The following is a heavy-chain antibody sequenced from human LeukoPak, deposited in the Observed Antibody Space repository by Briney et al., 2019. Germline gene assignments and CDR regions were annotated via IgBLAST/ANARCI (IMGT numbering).Heavy chain of an antibody. J-gene: IGHJ4*02. Sequence: GGSLRLSCAASGFTFSNYAMSWVRQAPGKRPEWVSEISGGGGNKYYADSVKGRFTFSRDNSKNKVYLQMNSLRAEDTAVYYCANRWVSMTQVDYWGQGTLVTVSS. D-gene: IGHD2/OR15-2a*01. V-gene: IGHV3-23*01. CDR2: ISGGGGNK. CDR3: ANRWVSMTQVDY. CDR1: GFTFSNYA.